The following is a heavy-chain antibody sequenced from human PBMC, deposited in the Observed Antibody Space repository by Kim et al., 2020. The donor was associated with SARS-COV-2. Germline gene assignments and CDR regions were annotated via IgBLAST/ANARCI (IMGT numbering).Heavy chain of an antibody. J-gene: IGHJ4*02. Sequence: SASSVKGRFTISGDNSRNKLYLQMNSLRVEDTAVYYCSEEETSSSPFHYWGQGILVTVSS. CDR3: SEEETSSSPFHY. D-gene: IGHD6-6*01. V-gene: IGHV3-23*01.